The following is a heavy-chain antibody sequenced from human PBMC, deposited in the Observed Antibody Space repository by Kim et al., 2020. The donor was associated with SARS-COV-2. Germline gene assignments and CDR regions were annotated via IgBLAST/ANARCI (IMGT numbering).Heavy chain of an antibody. Sequence: KFQGRVTITADESTSTAYMELSSLRSEDTAVYYCASRPYYYGSGSLQFDYWGQGTLVTVSS. J-gene: IGHJ4*02. D-gene: IGHD3-10*01. CDR3: ASRPYYYGSGSLQFDY. V-gene: IGHV1-69*01.